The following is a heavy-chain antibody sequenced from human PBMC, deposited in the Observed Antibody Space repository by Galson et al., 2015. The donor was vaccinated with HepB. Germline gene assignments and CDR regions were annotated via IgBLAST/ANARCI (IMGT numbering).Heavy chain of an antibody. D-gene: IGHD3-22*01. CDR2: ISYDGSNK. Sequence: SLRLSCAASGFTFSSYGMHWVRQAPGKGLEWVAVISYDGSNKYYADSVKGRFTISRDNSKNTLYLQMNSLRAEDTAVYYCAKEEKPSITMIVPFDYWGQGTLVTVSS. J-gene: IGHJ4*02. V-gene: IGHV3-30*18. CDR1: GFTFSSYG. CDR3: AKEEKPSITMIVPFDY.